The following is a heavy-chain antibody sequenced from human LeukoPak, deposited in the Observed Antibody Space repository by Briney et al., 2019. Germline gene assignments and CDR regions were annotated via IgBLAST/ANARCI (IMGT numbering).Heavy chain of an antibody. CDR2: VWYDGSNI. V-gene: IGHV3-33*01. J-gene: IGHJ4*02. CDR1: GFTFSTYG. Sequence: PGRSLRLSCAASGFTFSTYGMHWVRQAPGKGLEWVAVVWYDGSNIQYVDSVKGRFTISRDNSKSTLYLQMNSLTAEDTAVYYCARGDYSGTYYFDYWGQGTLVTVSS. CDR3: ARGDYSGTYYFDY. D-gene: IGHD1-26*01.